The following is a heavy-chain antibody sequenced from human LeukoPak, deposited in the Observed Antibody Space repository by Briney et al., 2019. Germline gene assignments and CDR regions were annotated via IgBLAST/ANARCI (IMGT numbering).Heavy chain of an antibody. Sequence: PSETLSLTCTVSGGSISSYYWSWIRQPPGKGLEWIGYIYYSGSTNYNPSLKSRVTISVDTSKNQFSLKLSSVTAADTAVYYCARVSDFWSGYYTLGYWGPGTLVTVSS. CDR2: IYYSGST. D-gene: IGHD3-3*01. CDR3: ARVSDFWSGYYTLGY. V-gene: IGHV4-59*01. CDR1: GGSISSYY. J-gene: IGHJ4*02.